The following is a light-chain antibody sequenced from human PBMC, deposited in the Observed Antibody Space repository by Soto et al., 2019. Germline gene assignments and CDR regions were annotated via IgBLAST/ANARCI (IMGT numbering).Light chain of an antibody. CDR1: QSVGSN. V-gene: IGKV3-15*01. Sequence: EIVMTQSPATLSVSPGERVTLSCRASQSVGSNLAWYQQKPGLAPRVLIYDASTRATVIPARFSGSGSGTEFTLTISSLQSEDFATYYCQQTYTAPYTFGQGTQLEIK. J-gene: IGKJ2*01. CDR2: DAS. CDR3: QQTYTAPYT.